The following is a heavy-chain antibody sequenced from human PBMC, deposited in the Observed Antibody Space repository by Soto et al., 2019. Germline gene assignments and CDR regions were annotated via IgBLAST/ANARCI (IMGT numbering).Heavy chain of an antibody. Sequence: KPSETLSLTCTVSGGSISSSSYYWGWIRQPPGKGLEWIGSIYYSGSTYYNPSLKSRVTISVDTSKNQFSLKLSSVTAADTAVYYCARSNGYDPDYYYYMDVWGKGTTVTVSS. D-gene: IGHD5-12*01. CDR3: ARSNGYDPDYYYYMDV. V-gene: IGHV4-39*01. CDR1: GGSISSSSYY. J-gene: IGHJ6*03. CDR2: IYYSGST.